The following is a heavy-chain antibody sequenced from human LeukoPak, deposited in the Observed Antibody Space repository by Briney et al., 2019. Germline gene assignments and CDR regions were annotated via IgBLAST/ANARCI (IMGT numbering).Heavy chain of an antibody. J-gene: IGHJ3*02. V-gene: IGHV3-11*01. D-gene: IGHD2-2*03. CDR2: ISSSGSTI. CDR3: ARDVGIVVVPAATPDAFDI. CDR1: GGSFSGYY. Sequence: LSLTCAVYGGSFSGYYWSWIRQAPGKGLEWVSYISSSGSTIYYADSVKGRFTISRDNAKNSLYLQMNSLRAEDTAVYYCARDVGIVVVPAATPDAFDIWGQGTMVTVSS.